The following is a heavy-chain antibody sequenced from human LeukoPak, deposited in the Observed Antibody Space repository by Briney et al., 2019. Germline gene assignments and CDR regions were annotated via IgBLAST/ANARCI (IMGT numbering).Heavy chain of an antibody. Sequence: PGGSLRLSCAASGFTFSSYDMHRVRQATGKGLEWVSAIGYGGDTHYSGSVKGRFTISRENAKNSLYLQMNSLGAGDTAVYYCARGNILTGYMYWGQGTLVTVSS. D-gene: IGHD3-9*01. CDR1: GFTFSSYD. V-gene: IGHV3-13*04. CDR2: IGYGGDT. J-gene: IGHJ4*02. CDR3: ARGNILTGYMY.